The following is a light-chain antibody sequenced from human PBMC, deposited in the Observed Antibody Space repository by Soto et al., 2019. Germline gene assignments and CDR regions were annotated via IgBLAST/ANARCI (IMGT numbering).Light chain of an antibody. V-gene: IGLV1-40*01. CDR2: GST. CDR1: SSNIGAHYD. J-gene: IGLJ1*01. Sequence: QSVLAQPPSVSGAPGQRVTISCTVSSSNIGAHYDVHWYQHLPGTAPKVLIYGSTNRPSGVPDRFSGSKSGTSASLAITGLQAEDEADYYCQSYDRSLSGYVFGTGTKVTLL. CDR3: QSYDRSLSGYV.